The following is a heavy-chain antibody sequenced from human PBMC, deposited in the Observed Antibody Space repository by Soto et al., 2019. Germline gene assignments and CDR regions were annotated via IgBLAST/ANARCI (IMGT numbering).Heavy chain of an antibody. CDR1: GFTFSSYS. CDR2: ISSSSSTI. D-gene: IGHD4-17*01. J-gene: IGHJ6*02. CDR3: ARVNWGDYDGFYYGMDV. V-gene: IGHV3-48*02. Sequence: PGGSLRLSCAASGFTFSSYSMNWVRQAPGKGLEWVSYISSSSSTIYYADSVKGRFTISRDNAKNSLYLQMNSLRDEDTAVYYCARVNWGDYDGFYYGMDVWGQGTTVTVSS.